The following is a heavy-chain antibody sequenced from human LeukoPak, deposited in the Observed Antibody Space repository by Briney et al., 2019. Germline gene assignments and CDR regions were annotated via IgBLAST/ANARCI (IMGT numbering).Heavy chain of an antibody. CDR2: ISNSGSII. V-gene: IGHV3-11*04. J-gene: IGHJ4*02. CDR1: GFIFSDYY. Sequence: GGSLRLSCAASGFIFSDYYMSWIRQAPGKGLEWVSYISNSGSIIHYADSLKGRFTISRDNAKNSVYLQMNSLRAEDTAVYYCAKLAKYFYGSETYYFFEHWGQGTPVTASS. D-gene: IGHD3-10*01. CDR3: AKLAKYFYGSETYYFFEH.